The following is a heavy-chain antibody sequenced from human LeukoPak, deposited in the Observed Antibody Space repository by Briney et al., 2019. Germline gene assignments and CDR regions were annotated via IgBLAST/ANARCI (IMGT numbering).Heavy chain of an antibody. CDR3: ARKSDYLDY. CDR1: GFTVSNNY. V-gene: IGHV3-66*01. J-gene: IGHJ4*02. CDR2: IYSAGNT. Sequence: GGSLRLSCVVSGFTVSNNYMTWVRQAPGKGPEWVSLIYSAGNTYYADSVKGRFTISRDNSKNTLYLQMNSLRAEDTAVYYCARKSDYLDYWGQGTLVTVSS.